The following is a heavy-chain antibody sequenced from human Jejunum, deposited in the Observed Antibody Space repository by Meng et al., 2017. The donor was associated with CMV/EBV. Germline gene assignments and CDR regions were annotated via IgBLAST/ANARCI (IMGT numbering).Heavy chain of an antibody. CDR3: ARDRGSSWYFDY. CDR1: GDSVSSHSAT. D-gene: IGHD2-2*01. J-gene: IGHJ4*02. CDR2: TYYRLRWYN. Sequence: GDSVSSHSATWNWIRQSPSGGLEWLGRTYYRLRWYNDYALSVKSRISVNADASKNQFSLQLNSVSPEDTAVYYCARDRGSSWYFDYWGQGTLVTVSS. V-gene: IGHV6-1*01.